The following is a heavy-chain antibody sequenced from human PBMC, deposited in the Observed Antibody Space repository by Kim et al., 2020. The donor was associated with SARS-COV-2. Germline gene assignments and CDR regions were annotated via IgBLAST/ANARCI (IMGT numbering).Heavy chain of an antibody. CDR1: GGSISSGGYY. J-gene: IGHJ6*02. CDR3: ARGPGTTVTYYYYYGMDV. Sequence: SETLSLTCTVSGGSISSGGYYWSWIRQHPGKGLEWIGYIYYSGSTYYNPSLKSRVTISVDTSKNQFSLKLSSVTAADTAVYYCARGPGTTVTYYYYYGMDVWGQGTTVTVSS. D-gene: IGHD4-17*01. V-gene: IGHV4-31*03. CDR2: IYYSGST.